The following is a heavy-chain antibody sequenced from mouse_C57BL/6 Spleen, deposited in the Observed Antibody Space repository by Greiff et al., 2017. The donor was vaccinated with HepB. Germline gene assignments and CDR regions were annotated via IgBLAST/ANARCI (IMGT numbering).Heavy chain of an antibody. D-gene: IGHD1-1*01. Sequence: DVMLVESGEGLVKPGGSLKLSCAASGFTFSSYAMSWVRQTPEKRLEWVAYISSGGDYIYYADTVKGRFTISRDNARNTLYLQMSSLKSEDTAMYYCTRVPTYYGSSYAMDYWGQGTSVTVSS. V-gene: IGHV5-9-1*02. CDR3: TRVPTYYGSSYAMDY. CDR2: ISSGGDYI. CDR1: GFTFSSYA. J-gene: IGHJ4*01.